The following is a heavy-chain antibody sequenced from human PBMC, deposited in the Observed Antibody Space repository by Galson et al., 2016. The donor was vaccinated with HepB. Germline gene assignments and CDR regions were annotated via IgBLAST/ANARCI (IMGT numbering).Heavy chain of an antibody. CDR1: GFIFSNYG. D-gene: IGHD2-15*01. CDR3: AKERGDCSGVTCRYHDAFDI. CDR2: ISFNGSNA. J-gene: IGHJ3*02. V-gene: IGHV3-30*18. Sequence: SLRLSCAASGFIFSNYGMHWVRQAPGKGVEWVAVISFNGSNAYYGDSVKGRFTISRDNSKNTLSLQMNSLRAEDTAVYDCAKERGDCSGVTCRYHDAFDIWGQGTMVTVSS.